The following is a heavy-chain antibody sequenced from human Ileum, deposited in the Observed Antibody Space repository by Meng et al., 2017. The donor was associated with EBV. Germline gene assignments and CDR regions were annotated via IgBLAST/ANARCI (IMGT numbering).Heavy chain of an antibody. CDR2: IYHNGGT. D-gene: IGHD5-18*01. CDR3: ARWAFIYSYGFDN. Sequence: QEAGPGVVKPPGTLSLPCAVTGGAITERNSWSWVRQPPGQGLGWIGEIYHNGGTNYNPSLKSRVTISVDKSKNEISLKLRSVTAADTAVYYCARWAFIYSYGFDNWGQGTLVTVSS. CDR1: GGAITERNS. J-gene: IGHJ4*02. V-gene: IGHV4-4*03.